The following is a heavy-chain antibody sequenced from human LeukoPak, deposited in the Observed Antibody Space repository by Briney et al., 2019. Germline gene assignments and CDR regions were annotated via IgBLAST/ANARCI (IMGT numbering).Heavy chain of an antibody. D-gene: IGHD4-23*01. J-gene: IGHJ4*02. CDR3: ARGSGTSLSGLYDDS. CDR2: ISRSRST. V-gene: IGHV4-34*01. Sequence: TSETLSLTCAVYGGSFSGYFWSWIRQPPGKGLERIGEISRSRSTNYNPSLKSRVTISLDTSKRQFSLKMTSVTAADTAVYYCARGSGTSLSGLYDDSWGQGTLVTVSS. CDR1: GGSFSGYF.